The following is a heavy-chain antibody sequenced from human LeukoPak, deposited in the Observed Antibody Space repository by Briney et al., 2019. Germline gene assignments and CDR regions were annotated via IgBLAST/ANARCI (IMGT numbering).Heavy chain of an antibody. Sequence: GGSLRLSCAASGFTFDDYAMHWVRQAPGKGLEWVSLISWDGGSTYYADSVKGRFTISRDNAKNSLYLQMNSLRADDTAVYYCARVSESYHDYWGQGTLVTVSS. CDR1: GFTFDDYA. CDR3: ARVSESYHDY. D-gene: IGHD1-26*01. J-gene: IGHJ4*02. V-gene: IGHV3-43D*03. CDR2: ISWDGGST.